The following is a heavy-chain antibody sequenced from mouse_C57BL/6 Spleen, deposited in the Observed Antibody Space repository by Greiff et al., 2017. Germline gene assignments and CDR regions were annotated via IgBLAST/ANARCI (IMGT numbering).Heavy chain of an antibody. V-gene: IGHV5-4*01. D-gene: IGHD2-5*01. CDR2: ISDGGSYT. CDR3: ARALYSNYVGYYYFDY. CDR1: GFTFSSYA. Sequence: EVHLVESGGGLVKPGGSLKLSCAASGFTFSSYAMSWVRQTPEKRLEWVATISDGGSYTYYPDNVKGRFTISRDNAKNNLYLQMSHLKSEDTAMYYCARALYSNYVGYYYFDYWGQGTTLTVSS. J-gene: IGHJ2*01.